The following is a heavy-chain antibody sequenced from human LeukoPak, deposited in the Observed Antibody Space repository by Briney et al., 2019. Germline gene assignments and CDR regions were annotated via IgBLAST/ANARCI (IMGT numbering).Heavy chain of an antibody. CDR3: ARDRPGDV. J-gene: IGHJ6*04. V-gene: IGHV3-64*01. Sequence: GGSLRLSCAASGFTFSSYEMHWVRQAPGKGLEYVSAISSNGDSTYYANVVKGRFIITRDNAKNTLYLQMGSLKRDDMAVYYCARDRPGDVWGKGTAVTVSS. CDR2: ISSNGDST. CDR1: GFTFSSYE.